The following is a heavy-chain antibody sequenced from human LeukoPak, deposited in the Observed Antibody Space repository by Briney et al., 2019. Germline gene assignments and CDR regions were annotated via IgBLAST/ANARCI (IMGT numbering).Heavy chain of an antibody. Sequence: ASVKVSCKASGYTFTSYYMHWVRQAPGPGLEWMGIINPSGGSTSYAQKFQGRVAMTRDTSTSTVFMELSSLRSEDTAVYYCARAWAATRTFDYWGQGTLVTVSS. CDR2: INPSGGST. CDR3: ARAWAATRTFDY. V-gene: IGHV1-46*01. J-gene: IGHJ4*02. D-gene: IGHD5-12*01. CDR1: GYTFTSYY.